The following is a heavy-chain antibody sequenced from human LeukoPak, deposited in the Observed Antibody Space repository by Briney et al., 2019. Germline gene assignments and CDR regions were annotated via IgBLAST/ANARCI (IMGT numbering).Heavy chain of an antibody. J-gene: IGHJ5*02. CDR1: GFTVGSTY. V-gene: IGHV3-23*01. Sequence: GGSLRLSCAASGFTVGSTYMSWVRQAPGKGLEWISAISGSGGSTYYADSVKGRFTISRDNSKNTLYLQMNSLRAEDTAVYYCAKIPYSSGWVQNWFDPWGQGTLVTVSS. CDR3: AKIPYSSGWVQNWFDP. D-gene: IGHD6-19*01. CDR2: ISGSGGST.